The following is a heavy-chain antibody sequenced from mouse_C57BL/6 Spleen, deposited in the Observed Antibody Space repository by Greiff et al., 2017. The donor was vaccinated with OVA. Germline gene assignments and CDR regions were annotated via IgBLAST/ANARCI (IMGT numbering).Heavy chain of an antibody. V-gene: IGHV1-4*01. Sequence: VQLQESGAELARPGASVKMSCKASGYTFTSYTMHWVKQRPGQGLEWIGYINPSSGYTKYNQKFKDKATLTADKSSSTAYMQLSSLTSEDSAVYDCARSAAAQATAWFAYWGQGTLVTVSA. CDR3: ARSAAAQATAWFAY. CDR1: GYTFTSYT. CDR2: INPSSGYT. J-gene: IGHJ3*01. D-gene: IGHD3-2*02.